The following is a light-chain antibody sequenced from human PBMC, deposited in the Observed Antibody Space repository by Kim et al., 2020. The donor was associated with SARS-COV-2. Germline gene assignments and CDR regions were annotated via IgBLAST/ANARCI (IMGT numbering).Light chain of an antibody. CDR2: AAS. Sequence: DIQMTQAPSSVSASVGDRVTITCRASQNINTWLAWYQQQPGKAPKLLIYAASSLQSGVPSRLSGSGSGTDFTLTISSLQPEDFATYYCQQANNFPPTFGQGTRLEIK. J-gene: IGKJ5*01. CDR1: QNINTW. V-gene: IGKV1-12*01. CDR3: QQANNFPPT.